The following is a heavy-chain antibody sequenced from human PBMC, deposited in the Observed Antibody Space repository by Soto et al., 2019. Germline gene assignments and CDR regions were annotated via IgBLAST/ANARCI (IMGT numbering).Heavy chain of an antibody. CDR3: ARYYYDSSGYDGMDV. Sequence: LRLSCAACGFTISFFCINWVRQAPGKGLEWVANIKSGGSEKRYVDSVRGRFTISRDNAKNSVYLQMNSLRAEDTAVYSCARYYYDSSGYDGMDVWGQGTTVTVSS. J-gene: IGHJ6*02. V-gene: IGHV3-7*01. CDR1: GFTISFFC. CDR2: IKSGGSEK. D-gene: IGHD3-22*01.